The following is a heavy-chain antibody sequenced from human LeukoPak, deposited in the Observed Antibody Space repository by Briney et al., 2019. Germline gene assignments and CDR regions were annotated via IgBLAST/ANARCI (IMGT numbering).Heavy chain of an antibody. V-gene: IGHV4-59*01. J-gene: IGHJ6*02. CDR2: IYYSGST. CDR1: GGSISSYY. D-gene: IGHD6-13*01. CDR3: ARRQYSSSSWGMDV. Sequence: PSETLSLTCTVSGGSISSYYWSWIRRPPGKGLEWIGYIYYSGSTNYNPSLKSRVTISVDTSKNQFSLKLSSVTAADTAVYYCARRQYSSSSWGMDVWGQGTTVTVSS.